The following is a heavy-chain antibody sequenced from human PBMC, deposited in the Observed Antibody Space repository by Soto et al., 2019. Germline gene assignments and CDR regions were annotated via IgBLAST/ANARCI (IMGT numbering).Heavy chain of an antibody. V-gene: IGHV4-31*03. D-gene: IGHD6-13*01. CDR2: IYYNGST. CDR1: GLTISSASYY. Sequence: SETLSLTCTVSGLTISSASYYWSWIRQHPGTGLEWVGNIYYNGSTYYSPSLKSRVTLWVDTSKNQFSLRLASVTAADTAVYYCARYRISGSWSKFDYWGQGTLVTVSS. CDR3: ARYRISGSWSKFDY. J-gene: IGHJ4*02.